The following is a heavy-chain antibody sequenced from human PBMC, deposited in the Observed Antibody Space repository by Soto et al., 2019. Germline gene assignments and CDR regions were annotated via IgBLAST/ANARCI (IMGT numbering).Heavy chain of an antibody. CDR2: IKSKTDGGTT. CDR3: TTVLGYCSGGSCFN. CDR1: GFTFSNAW. Sequence: EVHLVESGGGLVKPGGSLRLSCAASGFTFSNAWMSWVRQAPGKGLEWVGRIKSKTDGGTTDYAAPVKGRFTISRDDSKNTLYLQMNSLKTEDTAVYYCTTVLGYCSGGSCFNWGQGTLVTVSS. J-gene: IGHJ4*02. D-gene: IGHD2-15*01. V-gene: IGHV3-15*01.